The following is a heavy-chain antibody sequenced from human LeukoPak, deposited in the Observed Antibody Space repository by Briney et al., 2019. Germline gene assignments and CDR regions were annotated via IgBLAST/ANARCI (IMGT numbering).Heavy chain of an antibody. V-gene: IGHV1-2*02. CDR3: ARASATVTGWWGPYYYYYYMDV. J-gene: IGHJ6*03. Sequence: ASVKVSCKASGYTFTGYYMHWVRQAPGQGLEWMGWINPNSGGTNYAQKFQGRVTITRNTSISTAYMELSSLRSEDTAVYYCARASATVTGWWGPYYYYYYMDVWGKGTTVTVSS. D-gene: IGHD4-11*01. CDR1: GYTFTGYY. CDR2: INPNSGGT.